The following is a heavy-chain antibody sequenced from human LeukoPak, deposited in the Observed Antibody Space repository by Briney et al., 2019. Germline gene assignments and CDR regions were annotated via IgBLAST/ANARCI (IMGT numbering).Heavy chain of an antibody. CDR2: INPNSGGT. J-gene: IGHJ4*02. CDR3: ARGEVLVSGSYFREPDY. CDR1: GYTFTVYY. Sequence: ASVTVSFKASGYTFTVYYMHWVRQAPGQGLEGMGWINPNSGGTNYAQKFQGRVTMTRDTSISTAYMELSRLRSDDTAVYYCARGEVLVSGSYFREPDYWGQGTLVTVSS. V-gene: IGHV1-2*02. D-gene: IGHD1-26*01.